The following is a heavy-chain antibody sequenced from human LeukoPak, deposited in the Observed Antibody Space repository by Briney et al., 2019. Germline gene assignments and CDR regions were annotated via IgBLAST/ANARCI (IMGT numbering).Heavy chain of an antibody. J-gene: IGHJ6*04. Sequence: SETLSLTCTVSGGSISSYYWSWIRQPPGKGLEWIGYIYYSGSTNYNPSLKSRVTISVDTSKNQFSLKLSSVTAADTAVYYCARVPPKFPGIAAAGAAMDVWGKGTTVTVSS. CDR1: GGSISSYY. V-gene: IGHV4-59*01. D-gene: IGHD6-13*01. CDR2: IYYSGST. CDR3: ARVPPKFPGIAAAGAAMDV.